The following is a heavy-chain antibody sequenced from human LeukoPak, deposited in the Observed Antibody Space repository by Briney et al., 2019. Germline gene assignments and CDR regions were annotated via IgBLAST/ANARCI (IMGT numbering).Heavy chain of an antibody. J-gene: IGHJ3*02. CDR2: IYTSGST. CDR1: GGSISSYY. CDR3: ARGLPTYDFWSGYYKGDAFDI. D-gene: IGHD3-3*01. V-gene: IGHV4-4*07. Sequence: PSETLSLTCTVSGGSISSYYWSWIRQPAGKGLEWIGRIYTSGSTNYNPSLKSRVTMSVDTSKNQFSLKLSSVTAADTAVYYCARGLPTYDFWSGYYKGDAFDIWGQGTMVTVSS.